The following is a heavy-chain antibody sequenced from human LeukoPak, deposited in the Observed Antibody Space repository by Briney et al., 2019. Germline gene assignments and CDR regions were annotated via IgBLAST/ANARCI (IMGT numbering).Heavy chain of an antibody. D-gene: IGHD5-24*01. Sequence: GGSLRLSCAASGFTFSSYGMHWVRQAPGKGLEWVAVIWNDGSNKYYADSVKGRFTISRDNSKNTLYLQMNSLRAEDTAVYYCARGILEMATRSYYYYMDVWGKGTTVTVSS. J-gene: IGHJ6*03. CDR3: ARGILEMATRSYYYYMDV. CDR1: GFTFSSYG. V-gene: IGHV3-33*01. CDR2: IWNDGSNK.